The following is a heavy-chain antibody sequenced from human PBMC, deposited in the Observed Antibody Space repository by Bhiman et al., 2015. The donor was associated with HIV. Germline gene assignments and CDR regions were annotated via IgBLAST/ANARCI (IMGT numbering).Heavy chain of an antibody. D-gene: IGHD3-3*01. V-gene: IGHV3-15*02. CDR2: IKSKTDGETT. J-gene: IGHJ4*02. Sequence: EVQLVESGGAVVRPGGSLRLSCAASGFTVDDYGMSWVRQAPGKGLEWVGRIKSKTDGETTDYAAPVKGRFTMSRDDSKNTVYLQMNSLKTEDTAVYYCTTGNNNFWSGSRFDYWGQGTLVTVSS. CDR1: GFTVDDYG. CDR3: TTGNNNFWSGSRFDY.